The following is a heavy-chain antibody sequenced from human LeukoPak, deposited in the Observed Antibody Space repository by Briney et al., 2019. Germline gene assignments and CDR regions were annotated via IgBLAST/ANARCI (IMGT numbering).Heavy chain of an antibody. V-gene: IGHV3-48*04. CDR3: ARGSVGWSPMLTIDY. CDR1: GFTFSSYS. Sequence: PGGSLRLSCAASGFTFSSYSMNWVRQAPGKGLEWVSYISSSSSIIYYADSVKGRFTISRDNAKNSLYLQMNSLRAEDTAVYYCARGSVGWSPMLTIDYWGQGTLVTVSS. J-gene: IGHJ4*02. CDR2: ISSSSSII. D-gene: IGHD6-19*01.